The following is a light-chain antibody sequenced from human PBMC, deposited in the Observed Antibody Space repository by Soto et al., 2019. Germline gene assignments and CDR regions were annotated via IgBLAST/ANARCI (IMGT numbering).Light chain of an antibody. CDR1: SSDVGAYNY. V-gene: IGLV2-14*01. Sequence: TQPASVSGSPGQSITICCSGTSSDVGAYNYVSWHQQHPGKVPKIMIYDVSSRPSGVSNRFSGSKSGNTASLTISGLQAEDEADYYCSSYTTSNTQVFGSGTKDTVL. J-gene: IGLJ1*01. CDR3: SSYTTSNTQV. CDR2: DVS.